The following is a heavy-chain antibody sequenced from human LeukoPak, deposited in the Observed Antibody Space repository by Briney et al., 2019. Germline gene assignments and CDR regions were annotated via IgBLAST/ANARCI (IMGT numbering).Heavy chain of an antibody. CDR3: ARDPYSGSYGDYYYYYMDV. V-gene: IGHV3-53*01. J-gene: IGHJ6*03. CDR1: GLTVSSNC. D-gene: IGHD1-26*01. CDR2: IYSGGNT. Sequence: GGSLRLSCTASGLTVSSNCMSWVRQAPGKGLEWVSFIYSGGNTYYADSVKGRFTISRDNAKNSLYLQMNSLRDEDTAVYYCARDPYSGSYGDYYYYYMDVWGKGTTVTISS.